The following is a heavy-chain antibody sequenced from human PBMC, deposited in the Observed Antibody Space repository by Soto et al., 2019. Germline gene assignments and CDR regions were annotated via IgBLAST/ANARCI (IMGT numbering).Heavy chain of an antibody. CDR2: IYYSGST. D-gene: IGHD1-26*01. J-gene: IGHJ5*02. CDR1: GGSISSYY. Sequence: SETLSLTCTVSGGSISSYYWSWIRQPPGKGLEWIGYIYYSGSTNYNPSLKSRVTISVDTSKNQFSLKLSSVTAADTAVYYWARVLRGATVWFDPWGQGTRVTVSS. V-gene: IGHV4-59*01. CDR3: ARVLRGATVWFDP.